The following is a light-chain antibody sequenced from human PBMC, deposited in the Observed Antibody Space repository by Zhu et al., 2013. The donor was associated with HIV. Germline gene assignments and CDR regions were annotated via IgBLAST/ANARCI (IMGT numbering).Light chain of an antibody. V-gene: IGKV1-5*03. J-gene: IGKJ4*01. CDR2: AAS. CDR3: LQFNSFPLT. CDR1: QSISSS. Sequence: DIQVTQSPSTLSAFVGDRVSISCRASQSISSSLAWYQQQPGKAPKLLMYAASILDSGVPSRFSGSGSGSEHTLTISSLQPDDFATYYCLQFNSFPLTFGGGTKVEIK.